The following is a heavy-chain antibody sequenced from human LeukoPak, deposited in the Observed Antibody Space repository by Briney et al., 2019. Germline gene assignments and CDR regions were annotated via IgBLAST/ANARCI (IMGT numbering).Heavy chain of an antibody. V-gene: IGHV5-51*01. D-gene: IGHD4-17*01. CDR3: ARPRRENDYGDYHWSHP. CDR1: GYSFTSYW. CDR2: IYPGDSDT. Sequence: GESLKISCKGSGYSFTSYWIGWVRQMPGKGLEWMGIIYPGDSDTRYSPSFQGQVTISADKSISTAYLQWSSLKASDTAMYYCARPRRENDYGDYHWSHPWGQGTLVHVSS. J-gene: IGHJ5*02.